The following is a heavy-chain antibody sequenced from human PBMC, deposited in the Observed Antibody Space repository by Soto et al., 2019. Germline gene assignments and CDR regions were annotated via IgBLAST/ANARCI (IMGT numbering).Heavy chain of an antibody. CDR1: GFTFSSYA. D-gene: IGHD3-10*01. CDR3: AKLGIFYYGSGIDY. J-gene: IGHJ4*02. V-gene: IGHV3-23*01. CDR2: ISGSGGST. Sequence: PGGSLRLSCAASGFTFSSYAMSWVRQAPGKGLEWVSAISGSGGSTYYADSVKGRFTISRDNSKNTLYLQMNSLRAEDTAVYYCAKLGIFYYGSGIDYWGQGTLVTVSS.